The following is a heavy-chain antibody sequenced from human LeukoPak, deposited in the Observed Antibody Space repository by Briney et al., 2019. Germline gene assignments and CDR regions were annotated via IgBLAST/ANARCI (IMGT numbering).Heavy chain of an antibody. Sequence: ASVKVSCKASGYTFTSYGITWVRQAPGQGLEWMGWISAYNGNTNYAQKLQGRVTMTTDTSTSTAYMELRSLRSDDTAVYYCARGSRGSGPDYYYYGMDVWGQGTTVTVSS. J-gene: IGHJ6*02. D-gene: IGHD3-10*01. CDR3: ARGSRGSGPDYYYYGMDV. CDR2: ISAYNGNT. CDR1: GYTFTSYG. V-gene: IGHV1-18*01.